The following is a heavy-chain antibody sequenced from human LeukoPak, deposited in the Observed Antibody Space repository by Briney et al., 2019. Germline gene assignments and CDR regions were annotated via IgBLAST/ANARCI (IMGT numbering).Heavy chain of an antibody. V-gene: IGHV1-18*01. Sequence: ASVKVSCKASGYTFTSYGTSWVRQAPGQGLEWMGWIIAYNGTPNYAQKLQGRVTMTTDTSTSTAYMELRSLRSDDTAVYYCGRVRGGDDAFDIWGQGTMVTVSS. J-gene: IGHJ3*02. CDR3: GRVRGGDDAFDI. CDR2: IIAYNGTP. D-gene: IGHD3-10*01. CDR1: GYTFTSYG.